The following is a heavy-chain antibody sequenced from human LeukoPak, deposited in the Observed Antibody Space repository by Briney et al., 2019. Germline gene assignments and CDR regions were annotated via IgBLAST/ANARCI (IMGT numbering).Heavy chain of an antibody. CDR2: INHSGST. CDR1: GGSFSGYY. Sequence: SETLSLTCAVYGGSFSGYYWSWIRQPPGKGLEWIGEINHSGSTNYNPSLKSRVTISVDTSKNQFPLKLSSVTAADTAVYYCARGRITIFGVVMRGLFDYWGQGTLVTVSS. CDR3: ARGRITIFGVVMRGLFDY. J-gene: IGHJ4*02. D-gene: IGHD3-3*01. V-gene: IGHV4-34*01.